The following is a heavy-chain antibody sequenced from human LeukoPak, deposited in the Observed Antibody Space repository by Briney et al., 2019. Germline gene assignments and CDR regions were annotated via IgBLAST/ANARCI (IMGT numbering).Heavy chain of an antibody. CDR3: ARPRHCSSTSCYGWFDP. CDR1: GFTFSSYW. Sequence: GGSLRLSCAASGFTFSSYWMSWVRQAPGKGLEWVANIKQDGSEKYYVDSVKGRFTISRDNAKNSLYLQMNSLRAEDTAVYYCARPRHCSSTSCYGWFDPWGQGTLVTVSS. V-gene: IGHV3-7*03. D-gene: IGHD2-2*01. CDR2: IKQDGSEK. J-gene: IGHJ5*02.